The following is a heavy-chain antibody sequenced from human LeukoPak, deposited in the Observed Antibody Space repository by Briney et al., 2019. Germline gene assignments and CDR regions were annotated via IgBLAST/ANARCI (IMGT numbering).Heavy chain of an antibody. CDR2: ISSSGSTI. V-gene: IGHV3-48*03. D-gene: IGHD3-9*01. Sequence: GGSPRLSCAASGFTFSSYEMNWVRQAPGKGLEWVSYISSSGSTIYYADSVKGRFTISRDNAKNSLYLQMNSLRAEDTAVYYCARDPLRYFDYWGQGTLVTVSS. J-gene: IGHJ4*02. CDR1: GFTFSSYE. CDR3: ARDPLRYFDY.